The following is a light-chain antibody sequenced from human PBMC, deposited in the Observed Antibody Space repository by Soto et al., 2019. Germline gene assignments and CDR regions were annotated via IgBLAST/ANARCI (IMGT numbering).Light chain of an antibody. CDR3: CSYAGSSPYV. J-gene: IGLJ1*01. Sequence: QSVLTQPASVSGSPGQSITISCTGTSSDVGSYNLVSWYQQHPGKAPKLMIYEDNKRPSGVSNRFSGSKSGNTASLTISGLQAEDEADYYCCSYAGSSPYVFGTGTKVTVL. CDR2: EDN. V-gene: IGLV2-23*01. CDR1: SSDVGSYNL.